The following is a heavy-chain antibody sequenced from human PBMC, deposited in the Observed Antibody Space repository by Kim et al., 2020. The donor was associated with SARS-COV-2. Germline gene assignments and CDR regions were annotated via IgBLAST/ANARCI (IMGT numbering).Heavy chain of an antibody. D-gene: IGHD3-16*01. CDR3: TREGLGKGVFYFDY. J-gene: IGHJ4*02. V-gene: IGHV3-49*03. CDR1: GFTFGDYA. Sequence: GGSLRLSCTASGFTFGDYAMSWFRQAPGKGLEWVGFIRSKAYGGTTEYAASVKGRFTISRDDSKSIAYLQMNSLKTEDTAVYYCTREGLGKGVFYFDYWGQGALVTVSS. CDR2: IRSKAYGGTT.